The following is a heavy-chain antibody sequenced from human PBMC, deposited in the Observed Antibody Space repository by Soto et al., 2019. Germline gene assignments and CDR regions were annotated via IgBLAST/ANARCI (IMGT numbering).Heavy chain of an antibody. CDR1: GGSISSGDYW. D-gene: IGHD6-13*01. J-gene: IGHJ4*02. Sequence: SETLSLTCTVSGGSISSGDYWWGWIRQPPGKGLEWFGSISYSGTTFYNPSLKSRVTISVDTSKNQFSLKLGSVTAADTTVYYCARQRGQDTWYFDNWGQGTLVTVSS. CDR3: ARQRGQDTWYFDN. V-gene: IGHV4-39*01. CDR2: ISYSGTT.